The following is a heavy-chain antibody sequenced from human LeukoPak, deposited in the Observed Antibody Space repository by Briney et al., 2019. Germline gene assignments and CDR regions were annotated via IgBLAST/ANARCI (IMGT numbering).Heavy chain of an antibody. CDR2: IYSGGST. V-gene: IGHV3-53*01. D-gene: IGHD6-6*01. CDR3: AKDPRTGYSSLSGGY. Sequence: GGSLRLSCAASGFTVSSNYMSWVRQAPGKGLEWVSVIYSGGSTYYADSVKGRFTISRDNSKNTLYLQMNSLRAEDTAVYYCAKDPRTGYSSLSGGYWGQGTLVTVSS. CDR1: GFTVSSNY. J-gene: IGHJ4*02.